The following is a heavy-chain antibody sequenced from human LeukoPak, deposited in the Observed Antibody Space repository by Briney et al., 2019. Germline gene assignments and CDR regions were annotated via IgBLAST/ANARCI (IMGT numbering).Heavy chain of an antibody. CDR1: GFTFSDYA. D-gene: IGHD1-26*01. J-gene: IGHJ4*02. Sequence: PGRSLRLSCAASGFTFSDYAMHWVRQAPGKGLEWVAVISKDGSDKYYADSVKGRFTISRDNSKNALYLQMNSLRAEDTAVYYCARDGQWETEHYFDYWGQGTLVTVSS. CDR3: ARDGQWETEHYFDY. CDR2: ISKDGSDK. V-gene: IGHV3-30-3*01.